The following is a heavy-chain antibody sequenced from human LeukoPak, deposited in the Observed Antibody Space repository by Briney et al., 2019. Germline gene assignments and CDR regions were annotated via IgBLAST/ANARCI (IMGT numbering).Heavy chain of an antibody. V-gene: IGHV3-33*01. Sequence: QSGGSLRLSCAASGFTFSSYGMHWVRQAPGKGLEWVAVIWYDGSNKYYADSVKGRFTISRDNSKNTLYLQMNSLRAEDTAVYYCARDYYTSGSPNDYWGQGTLVTVSS. CDR1: GFTFSSYG. J-gene: IGHJ4*02. D-gene: IGHD3-10*01. CDR3: ARDYYTSGSPNDY. CDR2: IWYDGSNK.